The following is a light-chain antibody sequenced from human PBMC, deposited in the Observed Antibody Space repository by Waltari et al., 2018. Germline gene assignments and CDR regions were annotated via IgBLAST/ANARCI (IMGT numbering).Light chain of an antibody. V-gene: IGLV2-23*02. Sequence: QSALTQPASVSGSPGQSITISCTGTSSDVGNYKRVSWYHQHPGKAPKLMIYAVSKRPSGVSDRCSGSKSGDMASLTISGLQPEDEAEYFCSSYAGSSKGVFGGGTKVTVL. J-gene: IGLJ2*01. CDR2: AVS. CDR3: SSYAGSSKGV. CDR1: SSDVGNYKR.